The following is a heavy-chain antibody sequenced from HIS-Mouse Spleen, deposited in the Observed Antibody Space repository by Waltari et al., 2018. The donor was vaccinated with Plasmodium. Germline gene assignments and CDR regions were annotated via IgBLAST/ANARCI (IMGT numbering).Heavy chain of an antibody. CDR2: IKPSGST. Sequence: QVQLQQWGAGLLKPSETLSLTCAVYGGSFSGYYWRWIRQPPGKGLGWIGEIKPSGSTNDNPSLKSRVTISVDTSKNQFSLKLSSVSAADTAVYYCARAYYDFWSGYRFDYWGQGTLVTVSS. CDR1: GGSFSGYY. D-gene: IGHD3-3*01. CDR3: ARAYYDFWSGYRFDY. J-gene: IGHJ4*02. V-gene: IGHV4-34*01.